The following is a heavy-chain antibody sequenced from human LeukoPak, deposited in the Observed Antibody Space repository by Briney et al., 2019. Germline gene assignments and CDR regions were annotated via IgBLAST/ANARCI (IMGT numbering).Heavy chain of an antibody. CDR2: SRNKANSYST. CDR3: VRLSRGAMNYYMDV. CDR1: GFTFSDHY. V-gene: IGHV3-72*01. D-gene: IGHD3-10*01. Sequence: GGYLRLSCAASGFTFSDHYMDWVRQAPGKGLEWVGRSRNKANSYSTTFGKSVKGRLTISRDESENSLYLQLNSLKTEDTGVYYCVRLSRGAMNYYMDVWGKGTTVTISS. J-gene: IGHJ6*03.